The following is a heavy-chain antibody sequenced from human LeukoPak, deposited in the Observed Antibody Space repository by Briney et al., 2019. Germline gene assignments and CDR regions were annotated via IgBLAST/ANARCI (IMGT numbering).Heavy chain of an antibody. CDR2: ISSDGGGT. D-gene: IGHD5-12*01. CDR3: VRRYTAYDH. CDR1: GFTFSTYA. J-gene: IGHJ4*02. Sequence: GGSLRLSCSASGFTFSTYAMHWVRQAPGKGLEYVSSISSDGGGTDYVVSVKGRFTISRDNSKNTLYLQMSSLRPEDTAVYYCVRRYTAYDHWGQGTLVTVSS. V-gene: IGHV3-64D*06.